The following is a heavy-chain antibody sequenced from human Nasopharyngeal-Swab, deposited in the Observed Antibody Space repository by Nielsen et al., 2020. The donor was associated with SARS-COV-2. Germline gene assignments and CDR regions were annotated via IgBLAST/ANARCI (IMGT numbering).Heavy chain of an antibody. Sequence: GESLKISCAASGFTFSSYGMHWVRQAPGKGLEWVAVISYDVSNKYHADSVKGRFTISRDNSKNTLYLQMNSLRAEDTAVYYCAKIGGDSTELRAFDIWGQGTMVTVSS. D-gene: IGHD3-16*01. J-gene: IGHJ3*02. CDR1: GFTFSSYG. CDR3: AKIGGDSTELRAFDI. CDR2: ISYDVSNK. V-gene: IGHV3-30*18.